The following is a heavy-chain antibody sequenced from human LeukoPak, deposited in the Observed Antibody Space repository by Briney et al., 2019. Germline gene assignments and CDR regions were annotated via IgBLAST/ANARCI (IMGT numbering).Heavy chain of an antibody. J-gene: IGHJ4*02. CDR3: ARHDNDDDFDY. CDR1: GYTFTRYA. CDR2: INMYTANP. D-gene: IGHD3-16*01. Sequence: GASVKVSCKASGYTFTRYAINWLRQAPGQGLEWMGWINMYTANPAYAQGFTERFVFSLDISVTTAYQQISNLKTEDTAVYYCARHDNDDDFDYWGQGTLVTVSS. V-gene: IGHV7-4-1*02.